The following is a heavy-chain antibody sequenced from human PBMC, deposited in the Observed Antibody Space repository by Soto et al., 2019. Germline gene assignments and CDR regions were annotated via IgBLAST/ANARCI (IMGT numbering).Heavy chain of an antibody. CDR2: IFYSGST. J-gene: IGHJ5*02. CDR3: ARGGYGSVSDYNWFDP. CDR1: GGSISSSSYY. D-gene: IGHD3-10*01. Sequence: PSETLSLTCTVSGGSISSSSYYWGWIRQPPGKGLEWIGSIFYSGSTYYNPSLKSRVTISVDTSKNQFSLKLSSVTAADTAVYYCARGGYGSVSDYNWFDPWDQGTLVTVSS. V-gene: IGHV4-39*01.